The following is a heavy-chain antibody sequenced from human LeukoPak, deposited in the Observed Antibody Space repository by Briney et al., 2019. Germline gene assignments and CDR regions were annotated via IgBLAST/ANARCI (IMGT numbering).Heavy chain of an antibody. D-gene: IGHD1-26*01. CDR1: GFTFGTYV. V-gene: IGHV3-23*01. J-gene: IGHJ4*02. CDR2: ISLSGNST. CDR3: ATGGWAAYFDH. Sequence: GESLRLSCAASGFTFGTYVMSWVRQAPGKGLEWVSGISLSGNSTYYPDSVKGRFTIYRDNSKNKLYLQINNLRAEDTATYYCATGGWAAYFDHWGQGILVSVSS.